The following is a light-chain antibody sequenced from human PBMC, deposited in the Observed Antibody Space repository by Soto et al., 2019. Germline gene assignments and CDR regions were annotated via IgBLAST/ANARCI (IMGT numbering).Light chain of an antibody. CDR1: QSVSSSY. CDR3: QQRSNWLFT. V-gene: IGKV3D-20*02. Sequence: EIVLTQSPGTLSLSPGERATLSCRASQSVSSSYLAWYQQKPGQAPRLLIYDASNRATGIPARFSGSGSGTDFTLTISSLEPEDFAVYYCQQRSNWLFTFGGGTKVDIK. CDR2: DAS. J-gene: IGKJ4*01.